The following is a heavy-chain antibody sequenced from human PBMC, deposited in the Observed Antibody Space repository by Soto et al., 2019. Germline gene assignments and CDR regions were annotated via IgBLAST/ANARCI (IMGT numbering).Heavy chain of an antibody. V-gene: IGHV1-2*02. CDR1: GYTFTDYY. CDR2: INPKSGGT. Sequence: VASVKVSCKASGYTFTDYYMHWVRQAPGQGLEWVGWINPKSGGTGYARKFQGRVTMTRDTSISTANMELTRLTSDDTAVYYCARDYNILTGSLWAWGQGTLVTVSS. J-gene: IGHJ4*02. CDR3: ARDYNILTGSLWA. D-gene: IGHD3-9*01.